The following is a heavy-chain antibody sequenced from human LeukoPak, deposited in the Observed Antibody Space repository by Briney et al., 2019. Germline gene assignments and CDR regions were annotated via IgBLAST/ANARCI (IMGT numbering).Heavy chain of an antibody. CDR2: IYYSGST. J-gene: IGHJ5*02. CDR1: GGSISSSSYY. D-gene: IGHD6-13*01. V-gene: IGHV4-39*01. CDR3: ASIKQQLVDSFDP. Sequence: SETLSLTCTVSGGSISSSSYYWGWIRQPPGKGLEWIGSIYYSGSTYYNPSLKSRVTISVDTSKNQFSLKLSSVTAADMAVYYCASIKQQLVDSFDPWGQGTLVTVSS.